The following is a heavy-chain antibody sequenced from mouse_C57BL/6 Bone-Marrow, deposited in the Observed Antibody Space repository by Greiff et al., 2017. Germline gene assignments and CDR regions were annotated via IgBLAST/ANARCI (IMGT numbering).Heavy chain of an antibody. CDR1: GFTFSDYG. Sequence: EVKVVESGGGLVKPGGSLKLSCAASGFTFSDYGMHWVRQAPEKGLAWVAYISSGSSTIYYADTVKGRFTISRDNAKNTLFLQMTSLRSEDTAMYYCARPLYYGSSSFAYWGQGTLVTVSA. CDR2: ISSGSSTI. CDR3: ARPLYYGSSSFAY. J-gene: IGHJ3*01. V-gene: IGHV5-17*01. D-gene: IGHD1-1*01.